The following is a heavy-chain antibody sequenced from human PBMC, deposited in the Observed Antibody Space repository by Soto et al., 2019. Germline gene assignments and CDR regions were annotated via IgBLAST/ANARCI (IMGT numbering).Heavy chain of an antibody. Sequence: GASVKVSCKASGYTFSGYYMHWVRQAPGQGLEWMGWINPNSGGTKYAQKFQGWVTMTRDTPISTAYMELNRLKSDDTAVYYCARHLHRITISQGWGQGTLVTVSS. CDR1: GYTFSGYY. CDR2: INPNSGGT. V-gene: IGHV1-2*04. D-gene: IGHD3-3*01. J-gene: IGHJ4*02. CDR3: ARHLHRITISQG.